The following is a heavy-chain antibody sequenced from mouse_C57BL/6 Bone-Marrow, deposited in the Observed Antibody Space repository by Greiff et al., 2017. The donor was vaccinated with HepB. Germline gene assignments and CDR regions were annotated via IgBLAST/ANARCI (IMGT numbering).Heavy chain of an antibody. CDR1: GYTFTDYA. CDR2: ISPYYGDA. Sequence: VQLQQSGPELVRPGVSVKISCKGSGYTFTDYAMHWVKQSHAKSLEWIGVISPYYGDASYNQKFKDKATMTVDKSSSTAYMELARLTSEDSAVYYCARTPYYGVARYWYFDVWGTGTTVTVSS. CDR3: ARTPYYGVARYWYFDV. V-gene: IGHV1-67*01. D-gene: IGHD1-1*01. J-gene: IGHJ1*03.